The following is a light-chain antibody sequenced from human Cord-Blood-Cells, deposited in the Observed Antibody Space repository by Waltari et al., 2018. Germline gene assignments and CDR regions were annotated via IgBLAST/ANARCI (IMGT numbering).Light chain of an antibody. CDR1: QSVRSN. Sequence: EIVMTQTPATLSVSPGERATLSCRASQSVRSNLAWYQQKPGQAPWLLLYGASTRATGIPARFSGSGSGTEFTLTISSLQSEDFAVYYCQQYNNWPPTFGQGTKVEIK. J-gene: IGKJ1*01. CDR3: QQYNNWPPT. V-gene: IGKV3-15*01. CDR2: GAS.